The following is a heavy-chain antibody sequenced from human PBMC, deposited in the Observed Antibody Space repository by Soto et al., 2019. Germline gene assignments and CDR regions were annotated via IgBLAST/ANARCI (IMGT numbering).Heavy chain of an antibody. J-gene: IGHJ6*02. D-gene: IGHD2-2*01. CDR2: IIPIFGTA. V-gene: IGHV1-69*12. CDR3: ARHVPGAGYYYGMAV. CDR1: GGTFSSYA. Sequence: QVQLVQSGAEVKKPGSSVKVSCKASGGTFSSYAISWVRQAPGQGLEWMGGIIPIFGTANYAQKFQGRVTITADVATSTAYMELSSLLLEDKALYYCARHVPGAGYYYGMAVWGQGTTVTVYS.